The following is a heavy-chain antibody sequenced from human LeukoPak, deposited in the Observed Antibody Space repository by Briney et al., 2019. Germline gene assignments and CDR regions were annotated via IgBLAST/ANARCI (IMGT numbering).Heavy chain of an antibody. D-gene: IGHD1-26*01. CDR1: GFTFSSYA. Sequence: RWGSLRLSCAASGFTFSSYAMSWVRQAPGKGLEWVSVISGSVGSTYYADSVKGRFTISRDNSENTLYLQMNSLSAEDTAVYYCAKAPGATHFDYWGQGTLVTVSS. J-gene: IGHJ4*02. CDR2: ISGSVGST. CDR3: AKAPGATHFDY. V-gene: IGHV3-23*01.